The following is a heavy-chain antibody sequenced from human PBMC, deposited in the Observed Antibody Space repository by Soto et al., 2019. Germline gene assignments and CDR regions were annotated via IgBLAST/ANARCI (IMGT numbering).Heavy chain of an antibody. Sequence: GGSLRLSCAASGFTFSSYAMSWVRQAPGKGLEWVSAISGSGGSTYYADSVKGRFTISRDNSKNTLYLQMNSLRAEDTAVYYCAKIGCSGGSCYPTYYFDYWGQGTLVTVSS. V-gene: IGHV3-23*01. J-gene: IGHJ4*02. CDR3: AKIGCSGGSCYPTYYFDY. CDR1: GFTFSSYA. D-gene: IGHD2-15*01. CDR2: ISGSGGST.